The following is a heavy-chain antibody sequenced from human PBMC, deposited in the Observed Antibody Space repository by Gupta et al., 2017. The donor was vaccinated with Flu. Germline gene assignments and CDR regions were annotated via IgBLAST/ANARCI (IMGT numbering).Heavy chain of an antibody. J-gene: IGHJ4*02. CDR1: GDSLSELA. Sequence: VQLLQSGAEVKRPGASVKVSCTVSGDSLSELAMHWVRQAPGKGLEWLGGFDPEEGEIIYAQKLKGRITMTEESTTDTAYMELRDLRSDDTAVYYCAATSTKGAENFGYRGQGTLVSVSS. V-gene: IGHV1-24*01. CDR3: AATSTKGAENFGY. CDR2: FDPEEGEI. D-gene: IGHD1-26*01.